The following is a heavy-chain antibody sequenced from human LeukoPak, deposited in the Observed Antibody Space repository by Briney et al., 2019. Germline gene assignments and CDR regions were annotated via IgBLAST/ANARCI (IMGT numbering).Heavy chain of an antibody. V-gene: IGHV3-23*01. Sequence: GGSLRLSCAASGFTFSSYAMSWVRQAPGKGLEWVSAISGSGGSTYYADSVEGRFTISRDNSKNTLYLQMNSLRAEDTAVYYCAKVPGQIYYFDYWGQGTLVTVSS. CDR2: ISGSGGST. CDR3: AKVPGQIYYFDY. CDR1: GFTFSSYA. J-gene: IGHJ4*02.